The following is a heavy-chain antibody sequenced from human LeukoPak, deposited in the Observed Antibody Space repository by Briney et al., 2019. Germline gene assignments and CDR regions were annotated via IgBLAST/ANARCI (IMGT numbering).Heavy chain of an antibody. CDR3: AKGYCSGGSCAHFDY. J-gene: IGHJ4*02. Sequence: PGGSLRLSCAASGFTFSSYGMHWVRQAPGKGLERVALIWYDESDKYYADSVKGRFTISRDNSKNTLYLQMNSLRAEDTAVYYCAKGYCSGGSCAHFDYWGQGTLVTVSS. D-gene: IGHD2-15*01. CDR1: GFTFSSYG. CDR2: IWYDESDK. V-gene: IGHV3-33*06.